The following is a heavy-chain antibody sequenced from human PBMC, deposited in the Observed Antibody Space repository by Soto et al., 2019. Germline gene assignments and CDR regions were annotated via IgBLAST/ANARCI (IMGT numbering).Heavy chain of an antibody. J-gene: IGHJ4*02. V-gene: IGHV1-69*13. D-gene: IGHD3-10*01. Sequence: SVKVSCKASGGTFSNYAITWVRQAPGQGLEWLGRIIPIFGSANYAQKFQGRVTITADESTTTAYMELSSLRSDDTAVYYCARRITMVRGAMRAPVLYFDYWGQGTLVTVSS. CDR3: ARRITMVRGAMRAPVLYFDY. CDR2: IIPIFGSA. CDR1: GGTFSNYA.